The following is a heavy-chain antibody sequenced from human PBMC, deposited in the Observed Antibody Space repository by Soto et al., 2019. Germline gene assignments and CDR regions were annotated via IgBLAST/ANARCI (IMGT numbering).Heavy chain of an antibody. J-gene: IGHJ2*01. CDR1: GYTFRSYA. D-gene: IGHD2-21*02. Sequence: EVQLLESGGGLVQPGGSLRLSCAACGYTFRSYAMSWVRQAPGKGLEWVSAISGSGGSTYYADSVKGRFTISRDNSKNTLYLQMNSLRAEDTAVYYCAKGPHIVVVTATNWYFDLWGRGTLVTDSS. V-gene: IGHV3-23*01. CDR3: AKGPHIVVVTATNWYFDL. CDR2: ISGSGGST.